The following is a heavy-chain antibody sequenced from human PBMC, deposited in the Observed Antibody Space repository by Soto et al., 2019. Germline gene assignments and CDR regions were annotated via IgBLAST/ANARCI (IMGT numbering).Heavy chain of an antibody. D-gene: IGHD3-10*01. CDR3: TTPLVRGDRGAFDI. V-gene: IGHV3-15*07. Sequence: EVQLVESGGGLVKPGGSLRLSCAASGFTFSNAWMNWVRQAPGKGLEWVGRIKSKTDGGTTDYAAPVKGRFTISTDDSKNTLYLQMNSLKTEDTAVYYCTTPLVRGDRGAFDIWGQGTMVTVSS. J-gene: IGHJ3*02. CDR2: IKSKTDGGTT. CDR1: GFTFSNAW.